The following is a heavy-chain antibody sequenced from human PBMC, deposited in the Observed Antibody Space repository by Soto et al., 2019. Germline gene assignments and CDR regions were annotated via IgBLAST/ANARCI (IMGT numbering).Heavy chain of an antibody. V-gene: IGHV3-7*03. CDR2: IKQDGSEK. D-gene: IGHD3-3*01. J-gene: IGHJ4*02. CDR3: ARPWRDTYLFWDY. Sequence: GGSLRLSCTASGFTFSSYWMSWVRQAPGKGLEWVATIKQDGSEKYYVDSVKGRFTISRDNAKNSLYLQMNSLRAEDTAVYYGARPWRDTYLFWDYWGQGTLVTVSS. CDR1: GFTFSSYW.